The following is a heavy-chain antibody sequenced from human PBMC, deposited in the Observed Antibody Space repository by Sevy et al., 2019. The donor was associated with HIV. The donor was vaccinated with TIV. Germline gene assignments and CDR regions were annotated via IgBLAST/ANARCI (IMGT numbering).Heavy chain of an antibody. CDR1: GFTFSSYA. Sequence: GGSLTLSCAASGFTFSSYAMTWVRQAPGKGLEWVSGISGGGDSTYYADSVKGRFTISRDNSKNTLYLQMNSLRAEDTAVYYCAKFPQAAYDFVWGSYRYNVYYFDFWGQGTLVTVSS. J-gene: IGHJ4*02. CDR3: AKFPQAAYDFVWGSYRYNVYYFDF. CDR2: ISGGGDST. V-gene: IGHV3-23*01. D-gene: IGHD3-16*02.